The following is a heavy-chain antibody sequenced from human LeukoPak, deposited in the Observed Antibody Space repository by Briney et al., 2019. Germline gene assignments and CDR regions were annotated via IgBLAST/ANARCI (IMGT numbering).Heavy chain of an antibody. D-gene: IGHD3-22*01. V-gene: IGHV3-30*04. CDR1: GFTFSSYA. CDR3: AREGGDSSGYWIYWYFDL. Sequence: GRSLRLSCAASGFTFSSYAMHWARQAPGKGLEWVAVISYDGSNKYYADSVKGRFTISRDNSKNTLYLQMNSLRAEDTAVYYCAREGGDSSGYWIYWYFDLWGRGTLVTVSS. CDR2: ISYDGSNK. J-gene: IGHJ2*01.